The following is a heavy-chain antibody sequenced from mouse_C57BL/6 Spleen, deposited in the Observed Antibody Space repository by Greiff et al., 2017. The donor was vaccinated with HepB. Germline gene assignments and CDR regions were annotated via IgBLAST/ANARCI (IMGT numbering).Heavy chain of an antibody. Sequence: EVKLVESGGGLVQPGGSMKLSCVASGFTFSNYWMNWVRQSPEKGLEWVAQIRLKSDNYATHYAESVKGRFTISRDDSKSSVYLQMNNLRAEDTGIYYCTRGYGTYVDWYFDYWGQGTTLTVSS. D-gene: IGHD1-1*02. V-gene: IGHV6-3*01. CDR2: IRLKSDNYAT. J-gene: IGHJ2*01. CDR3: TRGYGTYVDWYFDY. CDR1: GFTFSNYW.